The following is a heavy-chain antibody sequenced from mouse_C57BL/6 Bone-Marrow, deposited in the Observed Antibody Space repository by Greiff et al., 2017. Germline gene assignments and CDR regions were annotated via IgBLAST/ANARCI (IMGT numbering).Heavy chain of an antibody. CDR1: GYTFTSYW. Sequence: QVQLQQPGAELVMPGASVKLSCKASGYTFTSYWMHWVKQRPGQGLEWIGEIDPSDSYTNYNQKFKGKSTLTVDKSSSTAYMQLSSLTSEESAVYYCAREDYAMDYWGQGTSVTVSS. CDR2: IDPSDSYT. CDR3: AREDYAMDY. J-gene: IGHJ4*01. V-gene: IGHV1-69*01.